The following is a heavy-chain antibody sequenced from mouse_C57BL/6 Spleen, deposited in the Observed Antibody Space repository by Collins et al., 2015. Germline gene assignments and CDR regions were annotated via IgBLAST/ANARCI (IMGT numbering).Heavy chain of an antibody. J-gene: IGHJ1*03. CDR1: GYTFTSYW. CDR3: AGLDYYGSSYGYFDV. D-gene: IGHD1-1*01. Sequence: QVQLQQPGAELVKPGASVKLSCKASGYTFTSYWMHWVKQRPGQGLEWIGMIHPNSGSTNYNEKFKSKATLTVDKSSSTAYMQLSSLTSEDSAVHYCAGLDYYGSSYGYFDVWGTGTTVTVSS. V-gene: IGHV1-64*01. CDR2: IHPNSGST.